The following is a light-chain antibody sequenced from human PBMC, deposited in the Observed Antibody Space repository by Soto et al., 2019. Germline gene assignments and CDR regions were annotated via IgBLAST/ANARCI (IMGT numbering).Light chain of an antibody. V-gene: IGKV3-15*01. J-gene: IGKJ1*01. Sequence: DIVMTQSPVTLSVSPGDRATLSCRASQSVGHNLAWFQQKPGQAPRLLIYGASAGATGIPDRFSGSGFGTEFTLTISSLQSEDLAVYYCQQYSNWPRTFGQGTKVEMK. CDR1: QSVGHN. CDR3: QQYSNWPRT. CDR2: GAS.